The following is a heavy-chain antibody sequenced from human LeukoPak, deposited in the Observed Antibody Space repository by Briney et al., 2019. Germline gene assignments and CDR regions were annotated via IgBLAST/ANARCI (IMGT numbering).Heavy chain of an antibody. CDR3: ARHGTISSESYFDY. Sequence: PSETLSLTCTVSGGSISSYYWSWIRQPPGKGLEWIGYIYHSGSTNYNPSLKSRVTISVDTSKNQFSLRLSSVTAADTAVYYCARHGTISSESYFDYWGQGALVTVSS. CDR1: GGSISSYY. CDR2: IYHSGST. D-gene: IGHD1-14*01. J-gene: IGHJ4*02. V-gene: IGHV4-59*08.